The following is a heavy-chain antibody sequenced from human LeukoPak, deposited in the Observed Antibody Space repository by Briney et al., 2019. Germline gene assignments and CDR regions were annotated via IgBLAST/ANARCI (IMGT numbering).Heavy chain of an antibody. CDR1: GFTFSNYA. CDR3: AKDRLGAMMYFDF. CDR2: ISGSGGVT. J-gene: IGHJ4*02. V-gene: IGHV3-23*01. Sequence: GGSLRLSCAASGFTFSNYAMTWVRQAPGKGLEWVSVISGSGGVTYYADSVKGRFTISRDNSKNTLYLQVNSLRVEDTAVYYCAKDRLGAMMYFDFWGQGTLVTVSS. D-gene: IGHD1-26*01.